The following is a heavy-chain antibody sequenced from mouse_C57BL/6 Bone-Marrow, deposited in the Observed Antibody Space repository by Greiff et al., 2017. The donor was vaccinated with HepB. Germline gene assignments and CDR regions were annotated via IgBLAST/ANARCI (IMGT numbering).Heavy chain of an antibody. CDR3: ARSGSFAY. CDR2: IYPGDGDT. V-gene: IGHV1-82*01. D-gene: IGHD3-1*01. Sequence: VQLQQSGPELVKPGASVKISCKASGYSFSSSWMNWVKQRPGKGLEWIGRIYPGDGDTNYNGKFKGKATLTADKSSSTAYMQLSSLTSEDSAVYFCARSGSFAYWGQGTLVTVSA. J-gene: IGHJ3*01. CDR1: GYSFSSSW.